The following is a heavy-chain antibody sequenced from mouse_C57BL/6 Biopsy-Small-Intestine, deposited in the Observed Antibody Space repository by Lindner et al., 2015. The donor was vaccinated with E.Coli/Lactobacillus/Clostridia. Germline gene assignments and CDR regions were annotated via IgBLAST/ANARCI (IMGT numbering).Heavy chain of an antibody. J-gene: IGHJ3*01. CDR1: GFTFINYW. Sequence: VQLQESGADLVKPGASVKMSCKTSGFTFINYWITWVQQRPGQGLEWIGDIYLASGSTNYNEKFKNKATLTVDTSSSTAYMQLSSLTSEDSAVYYCAYFDYDEGFANWGQGTLVTVSA. CDR3: AYFDYDEGFAN. V-gene: IGHV1-55*01. CDR2: IYLASGST. D-gene: IGHD2-4*01.